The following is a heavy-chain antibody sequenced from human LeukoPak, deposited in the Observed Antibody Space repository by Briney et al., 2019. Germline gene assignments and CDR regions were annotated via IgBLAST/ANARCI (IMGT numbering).Heavy chain of an antibody. CDR2: IYYSGST. Sequence: PSETLSLTCTVSGGSISSSSYYWGWIRQPPGKGLEWIGSIYYSGSTYYNPSLKSRVTISVDTSKNQFSLKLSSVTAADTAVYYCARDRPWFGELSSFDYWGQGTLVTVSS. V-gene: IGHV4-39*07. CDR1: GGSISSSSYY. CDR3: ARDRPWFGELSSFDY. D-gene: IGHD3-10*01. J-gene: IGHJ4*02.